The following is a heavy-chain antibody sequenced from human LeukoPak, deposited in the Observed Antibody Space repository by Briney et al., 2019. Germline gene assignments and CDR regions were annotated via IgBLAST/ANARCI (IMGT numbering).Heavy chain of an antibody. Sequence: SETLSLTCAVYGGSYSGYYWSWIRQPPGKGLQWIGEINHSGSTNYNPSLKSRVTISVDTSKNQFSLKLSSVTAADTAVYYCARGLAVAGTFVRKNWFDPWGQGTLVTVSS. J-gene: IGHJ5*02. CDR2: INHSGST. CDR1: GGSYSGYY. D-gene: IGHD6-19*01. V-gene: IGHV4-34*01. CDR3: ARGLAVAGTFVRKNWFDP.